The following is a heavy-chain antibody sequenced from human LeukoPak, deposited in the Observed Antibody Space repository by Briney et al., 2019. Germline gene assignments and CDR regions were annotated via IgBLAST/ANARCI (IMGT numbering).Heavy chain of an antibody. J-gene: IGHJ4*02. Sequence: QSGGSLRLSCAASGFTFSSYGMHWVRQAPGKGLEWVAFIRYDGSNKYYADSVKGRFTISRDNSKNTLYLQMNSLRAEDTAVYYCAKDLQSGSYLGDYWGQGTLVTVSS. CDR1: GFTFSSYG. CDR2: IRYDGSNK. D-gene: IGHD1-26*01. V-gene: IGHV3-30*02. CDR3: AKDLQSGSYLGDY.